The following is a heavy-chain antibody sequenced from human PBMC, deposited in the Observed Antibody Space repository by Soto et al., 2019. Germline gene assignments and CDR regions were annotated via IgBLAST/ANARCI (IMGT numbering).Heavy chain of an antibody. CDR2: ISSSSSTI. D-gene: IGHD3-3*01. V-gene: IGHV3-48*02. Sequence: PGGSLRLSCAASGFSFNNYNMNWVRQAPGKGLEWVSYISSSSSTIYYADSVKGRFTISRDNAKNSLYLQMNSLRDEDTAVYYCARVRVFGVVTYDYWGQGTLVTVSS. J-gene: IGHJ4*02. CDR1: GFSFNNYN. CDR3: ARVRVFGVVTYDY.